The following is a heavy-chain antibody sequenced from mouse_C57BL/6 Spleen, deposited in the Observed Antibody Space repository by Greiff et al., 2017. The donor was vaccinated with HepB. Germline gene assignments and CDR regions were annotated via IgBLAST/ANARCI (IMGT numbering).Heavy chain of an antibody. Sequence: QVHVKQSGAELARPGASVKLSCKASGYTFTSYGISWVKQRTGQGLEWIGEIYPRSGNTYYNEKFKGKATLTADKSSSTAYMELRSLTSEDSAVYFCARGDYGYAMDYWGQGTSVTVSS. V-gene: IGHV1-81*01. CDR3: ARGDYGYAMDY. CDR2: IYPRSGNT. J-gene: IGHJ4*01. D-gene: IGHD2-4*01. CDR1: GYTFTSYG.